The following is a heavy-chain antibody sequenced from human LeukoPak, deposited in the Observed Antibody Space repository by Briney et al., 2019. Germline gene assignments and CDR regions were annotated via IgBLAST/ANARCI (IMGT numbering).Heavy chain of an antibody. CDR3: VKDRAVDY. CDR2: ISSKGGPT. Sequence: GGSPRLSCAASGFTFSSYAMSWVRQAPGKGLEYVSSISSKGGPTYYADSVKGRFTISRDNSKNTLYLQMSSLRTEDTAVYYCVKDRAVDYWGQGTLVTVSS. D-gene: IGHD3-10*01. J-gene: IGHJ4*02. CDR1: GFTFSSYA. V-gene: IGHV3-64D*06.